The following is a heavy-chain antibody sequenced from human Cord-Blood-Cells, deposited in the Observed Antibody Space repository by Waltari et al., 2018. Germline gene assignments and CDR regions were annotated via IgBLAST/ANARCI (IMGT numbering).Heavy chain of an antibody. J-gene: IGHJ4*02. CDR2: IYSGGST. CDR1: GFTVSSNY. V-gene: IGHV3-53*04. Sequence: EVQLVESGGGLVQPGGSLRLSCAASGFTVSSNYLSWVRQAPGKGLEWVSVIYSGGSTYYADSVQGRFTICRHNSKNTLYLQMNSLRAEDTAVYYCVLGTALDYWGQGTLVTVSS. D-gene: IGHD7-27*01. CDR3: VLGTALDY.